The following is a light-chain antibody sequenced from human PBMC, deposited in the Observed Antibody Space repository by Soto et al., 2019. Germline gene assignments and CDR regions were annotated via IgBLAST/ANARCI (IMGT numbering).Light chain of an antibody. CDR3: QQRNSWPPPT. J-gene: IGKJ4*01. V-gene: IGKV3-11*01. CDR1: QSISNS. Sequence: DIVLTQSPATLSLSPGERATLSCRASQSISNSLAWYQEKPGQAPRLLIYDSSNRATGLPPRFSGSGSGTDFTLTISRLEPEDFAVYYCQQRNSWPPPTFGGGTRVEI. CDR2: DSS.